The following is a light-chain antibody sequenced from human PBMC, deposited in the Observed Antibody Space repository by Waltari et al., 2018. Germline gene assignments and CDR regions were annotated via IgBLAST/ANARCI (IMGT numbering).Light chain of an antibody. J-gene: IGLJ2*01. Sequence: QSALTQPASVSGSPGQSITISCTGTSSDVGVYNYVSWYQQHPGKAPKLMIYDVTKRPSGVSDRFSGSKSGNTAYLTISGLQAEDEADYYCCSYAGSSTLVFGGGTKLTVL. CDR3: CSYAGSSTLV. V-gene: IGLV2-23*02. CDR2: DVT. CDR1: SSDVGVYNY.